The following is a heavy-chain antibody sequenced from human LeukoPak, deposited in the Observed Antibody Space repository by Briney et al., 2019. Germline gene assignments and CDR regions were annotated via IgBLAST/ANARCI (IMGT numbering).Heavy chain of an antibody. CDR2: IWYDGSNK. CDR1: GFTFSSYG. CDR3: ARITNYGDVYYYYGMDV. V-gene: IGHV3-33*08. Sequence: PGGSLRLSCAASGFTFSSYGMHWVRQAPGRGLEWVAVIWYDGSNKYYADSVKGRFTISRDNSKNTLYLQMNSLRAEDTAVYYCARITNYGDVYYYYGMDVWGKGTTVTVSS. D-gene: IGHD4-17*01. J-gene: IGHJ6*04.